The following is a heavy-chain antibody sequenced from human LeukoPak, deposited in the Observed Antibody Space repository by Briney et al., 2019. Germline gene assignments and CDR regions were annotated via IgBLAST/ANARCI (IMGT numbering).Heavy chain of an antibody. CDR1: GGSFSGYY. CDR3: ASGGYYYYYGMDV. D-gene: IGHD2-15*01. J-gene: IGHJ6*02. Sequence: SETLSLTCAVYGGSFSGYYWSWIRQPPGKGLEGIGEINHSGSTNYNPSLKSRVTISVDTSKNQFSLKLSSVTAADTAVYYCASGGYYYYYGMDVWGQGTMVTVSS. V-gene: IGHV4-34*01. CDR2: INHSGST.